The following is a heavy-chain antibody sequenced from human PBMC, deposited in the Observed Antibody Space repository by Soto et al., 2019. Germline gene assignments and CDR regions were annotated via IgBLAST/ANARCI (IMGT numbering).Heavy chain of an antibody. CDR2: TTNNGGAT. CDR3: VESSRRDITASRGMDV. CDR1: GFTFSSFA. D-gene: IGHD2-15*01. J-gene: IGHJ6*02. Sequence: PGGSLRLSCSASGFTFSSFAMHWVRQAPGKGLEYISATTNNGGATYYADSVKDRFTISRDNSNNMLYLQMNSLRTEDTVVYYCVESSRRDITASRGMDVWGQGTTVTVSS. V-gene: IGHV3-64D*06.